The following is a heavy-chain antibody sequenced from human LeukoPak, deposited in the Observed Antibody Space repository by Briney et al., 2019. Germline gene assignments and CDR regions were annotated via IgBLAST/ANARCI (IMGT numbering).Heavy chain of an antibody. CDR2: IYYSGST. J-gene: IGHJ4*02. D-gene: IGHD4-17*01. Sequence: PSETLSLTCTVSGGSISSYYWSWIRQPPGKGLEWIGYIYYSGSTNYNPSLKSRVTISVDTSKNQFSLKLSSVTAADTAVYYCARAAYGYYFGPFLDWGQGTLVTVS. CDR1: GGSISSYY. V-gene: IGHV4-59*08. CDR3: ARAAYGYYFGPFLD.